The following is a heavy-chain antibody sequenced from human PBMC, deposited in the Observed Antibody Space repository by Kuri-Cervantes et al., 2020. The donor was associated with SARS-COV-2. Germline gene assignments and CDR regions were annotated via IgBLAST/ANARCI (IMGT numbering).Heavy chain of an antibody. Sequence: ASVKVSCKASGYTFTSYYMHWVRQAPGQGLEWMGIINPSGGSTSYAQKFQGRVTMTRDTSTSTVYMELSSLRSEDTAVYYCARGVSHIAAAGLYYFDYWGQGNLVTVSS. V-gene: IGHV1-46*01. CDR2: INPSGGST. CDR1: GYTFTSYY. J-gene: IGHJ4*02. CDR3: ARGVSHIAAAGLYYFDY. D-gene: IGHD6-13*01.